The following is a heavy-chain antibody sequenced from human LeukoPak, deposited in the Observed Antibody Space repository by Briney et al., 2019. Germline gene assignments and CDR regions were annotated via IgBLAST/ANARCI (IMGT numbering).Heavy chain of an antibody. CDR3: AKDREDAEYYFDY. Sequence: GGSLRLSCAASGFTFSSYAMSWVRQAPGKGLEWVSAISGSGGSTYYADPVKGRFTISRDNSKNTLYLQMNSLRAEDTAVYYCAKDREDAEYYFDYWGQGTLVTVSS. V-gene: IGHV3-23*01. D-gene: IGHD2-2*01. CDR1: GFTFSSYA. CDR2: ISGSGGST. J-gene: IGHJ4*02.